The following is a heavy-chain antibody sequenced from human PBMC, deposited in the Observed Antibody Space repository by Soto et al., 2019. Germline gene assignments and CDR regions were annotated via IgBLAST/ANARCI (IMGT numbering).Heavy chain of an antibody. CDR3: AHGSREYSGYDPNWFDP. Sequence: QITLKESGPPLVKPTQTLTLTCTFSGFSLSTSGVGVGWIRQPPGKALEWLALIYWDDDKRYSPSLKSRLTITKDTSKNQVVLTMTNMDPGDTATYYCAHGSREYSGYDPNWFDPWGQGTLVTVSS. V-gene: IGHV2-5*02. D-gene: IGHD5-12*01. CDR2: IYWDDDK. CDR1: GFSLSTSGVG. J-gene: IGHJ5*02.